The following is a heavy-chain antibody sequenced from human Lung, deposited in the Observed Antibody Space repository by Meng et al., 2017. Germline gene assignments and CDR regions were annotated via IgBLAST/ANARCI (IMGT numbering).Heavy chain of an antibody. J-gene: IGHJ2*01. Sequence: VQTQESGPGLVKPSQPLSLTCTGSGGSISSSNDYWSWIRQPPGKGLEWSGHIYNSGSTYYNPSLESRITISVDTSKNQFSLKLSSVTAADTAVYYCARGQKGYFDLWGRGTLVTVSS. V-gene: IGHV4-30-4*01. CDR1: GGSISSSNDY. CDR2: IYNSGST. CDR3: ARGQKGYFDL.